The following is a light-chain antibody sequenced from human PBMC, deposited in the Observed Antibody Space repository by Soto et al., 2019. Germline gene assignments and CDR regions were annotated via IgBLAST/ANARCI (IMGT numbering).Light chain of an antibody. Sequence: QSALTQPHSVSGSPGQSVTISCTGTSSDVGGYNYVSWYQHHPGKAPKLIIYDVSERPSGVPDRFSGSKSGNTASLTVSGLQAEDEADYYCSSYGGNYNYVFGTGTKLTVL. CDR3: SSYGGNYNYV. CDR1: SSDVGGYNY. CDR2: DVS. J-gene: IGLJ1*01. V-gene: IGLV2-11*01.